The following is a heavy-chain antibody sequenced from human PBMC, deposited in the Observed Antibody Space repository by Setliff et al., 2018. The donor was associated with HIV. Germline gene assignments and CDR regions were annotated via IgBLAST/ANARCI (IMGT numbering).Heavy chain of an antibody. J-gene: IGHJ4*02. CDR2: IFASGNT. CDR3: ARNRTEFVDGGYYPYYFDS. CDR1: GGLISSGSYY. V-gene: IGHV4-61*02. Sequence: SETLSLTCNVPGGLISSGSYYWSWIRQPAGKGLEWIGRIFASGNTNYNPSLKSRVTMSVDTSKNQFSLNLNSVTAADTAVYYCARNRTEFVDGGYYPYYFDSWGQGTLVTVSS. D-gene: IGHD3-22*01.